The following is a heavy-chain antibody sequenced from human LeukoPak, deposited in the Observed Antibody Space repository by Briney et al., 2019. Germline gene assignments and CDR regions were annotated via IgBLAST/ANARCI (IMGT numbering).Heavy chain of an antibody. D-gene: IGHD2/OR15-2a*01. CDR2: IKEDGSEK. Sequence: GGSLRLSCAASGFSFSGYWMTWVRQAPRKGLEWVANIKEDGSEKYYADFVKGRFTISRDNAKNSLDLQMNSLRAEDTAVYYCARRGSTDYWGQGTLVTVSS. CDR1: GFSFSGYW. J-gene: IGHJ4*02. V-gene: IGHV3-7*03. CDR3: ARRGSTDY.